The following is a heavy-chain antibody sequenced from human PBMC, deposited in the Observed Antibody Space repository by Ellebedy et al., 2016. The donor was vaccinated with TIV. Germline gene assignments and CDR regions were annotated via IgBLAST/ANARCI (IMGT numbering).Heavy chain of an antibody. CDR1: AYSFSRYD. J-gene: IGHJ5*02. CDR2: MNPNSGNT. CDR3: AGGSQFDP. V-gene: IGHV1-8*01. Sequence: AASVKVSCKASAYSFSRYDINWVRQATGQGLVWMGWMNPNSGNTGYAQKFQVRVTMTRNTSISTAYMELSSLRSEDTAVYYCAGGSQFDPWGQGTLVTVSS.